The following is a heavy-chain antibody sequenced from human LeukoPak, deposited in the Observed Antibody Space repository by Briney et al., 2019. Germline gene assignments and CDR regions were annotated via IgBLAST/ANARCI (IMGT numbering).Heavy chain of an antibody. V-gene: IGHV3-30*02. CDR2: IRYDGSNK. D-gene: IGHD4-17*01. CDR1: GFTFSSYG. Sequence: PGGSLRLSCAASGFTFSSYGMHWVRQAPGKGLEWVAFIRYDGSNKYYADSVKGRFTISRDNSKNTLYLQMNSLRAEDTAVYYCAKDTVTLYDYYYYYMDVWGKGTTVTVSS. J-gene: IGHJ6*03. CDR3: AKDTVTLYDYYYYYMDV.